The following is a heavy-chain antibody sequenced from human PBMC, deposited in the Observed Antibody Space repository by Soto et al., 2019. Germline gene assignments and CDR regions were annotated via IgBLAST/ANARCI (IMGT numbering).Heavy chain of an antibody. CDR1: VFSLTTSGVG. CDR3: AHRILRTVFGLVTTAAIYFDF. D-gene: IGHD3-3*01. CDR2: IYCDEDK. Sequence: QITLNESGPTVLKPAETLTLTCTFSVFSLTTSGVGVGWIRQSPGKAPEWLALIYCDEDKRYIASLKSRLTLTNDTSKKQVVLTMASVDPADTATYSCAHRILRTVFGLVTTAAIYFDFWGQGTPVVVSS. V-gene: IGHV2-5*02. J-gene: IGHJ4*02.